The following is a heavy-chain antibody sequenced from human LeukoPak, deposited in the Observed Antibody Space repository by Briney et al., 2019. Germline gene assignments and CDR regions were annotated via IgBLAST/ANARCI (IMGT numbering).Heavy chain of an antibody. CDR2: IYYSGST. CDR1: GGSISSSSYY. D-gene: IGHD2-21*01. J-gene: IGHJ4*02. Sequence: PSETLSLTCTVSGGSISSSSYYWGWIRQPPGKGLEWIGNIYYSGSTYYNPSLKSRVTMSVDTSKNQFSLKLSSVTAADTAVYYCARGVVIAPQTFDYWGQGTLVTVSS. V-gene: IGHV4-39*07. CDR3: ARGVVIAPQTFDY.